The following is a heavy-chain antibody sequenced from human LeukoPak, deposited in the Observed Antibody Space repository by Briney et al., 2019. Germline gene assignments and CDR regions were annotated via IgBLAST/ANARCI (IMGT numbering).Heavy chain of an antibody. CDR2: VYSNENT. CDR3: ARGGTTPYYFDD. J-gene: IGHJ4*02. CDR1: GGSITSYY. Sequence: PSETLSLTCTVSGGSITSYYWSWIRQPAGKGLEWIGRVYSNENTNYNPSLKSRVTMSVDTPKNQFSLKLSSVTAADTAVYYCARGGTTPYYFDDWGQGTLVTVSS. D-gene: IGHD2-15*01. V-gene: IGHV4-4*07.